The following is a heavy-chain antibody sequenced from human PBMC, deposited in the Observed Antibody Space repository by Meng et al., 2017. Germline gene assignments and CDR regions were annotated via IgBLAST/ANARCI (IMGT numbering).Heavy chain of an antibody. CDR3: ARLAQDRYLDY. V-gene: IGHV6-1*01. D-gene: IGHD2-15*01. Sequence: QSGPGRVKPQQTLSPACAISGDSVSSNSAAWNWIRLSPSRGLEWLGRTYYRSKWYNDYAVSVKSRITINPDTSKNQFSLQLNSVTPEDTAVYYCARLAQDRYLDYWGQGTLVTVSS. J-gene: IGHJ4*02. CDR1: GDSVSSNSAA. CDR2: TYYRSKWYN.